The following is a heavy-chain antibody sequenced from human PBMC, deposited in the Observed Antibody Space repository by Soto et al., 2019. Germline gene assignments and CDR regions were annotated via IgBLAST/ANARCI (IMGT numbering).Heavy chain of an antibody. V-gene: IGHV3-33*01. CDR1: GFSFSSYG. Sequence: QVQLVESGGGVVQPGRSLRLSCAASGFSFSSYGMHWVRQAPGKGLEWVAGLWYDGSNRYYADSVQGRFTISRDNSKKTLYLQMNSLRAEDTAVYYCARNAHCGGDCYSFSEYYFDYWGQGTLVTVSS. CDR3: ARNAHCGGDCYSFSEYYFDY. D-gene: IGHD2-21*02. J-gene: IGHJ4*02. CDR2: LWYDGSNR.